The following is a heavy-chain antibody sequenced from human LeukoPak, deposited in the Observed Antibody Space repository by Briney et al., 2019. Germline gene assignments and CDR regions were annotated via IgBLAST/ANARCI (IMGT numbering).Heavy chain of an antibody. Sequence: GSLRLSCAASGFTFSSYWMHWVRQAPGKGLVWVSRINTDGSSTSYADSVKGRFTISRDNAKNTLYLQMNSLRAEDTAVYYCARVDFWSGYPPFDYWGQGTLVTVSS. CDR2: INTDGSST. V-gene: IGHV3-74*01. CDR3: ARVDFWSGYPPFDY. D-gene: IGHD3-3*01. CDR1: GFTFSSYW. J-gene: IGHJ4*02.